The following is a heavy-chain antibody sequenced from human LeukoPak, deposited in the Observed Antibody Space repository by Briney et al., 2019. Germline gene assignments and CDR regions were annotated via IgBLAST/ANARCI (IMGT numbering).Heavy chain of an antibody. CDR1: GVSFSGYY. J-gene: IGHJ4*02. CDR2: INHSGSS. Sequence: SETLSLTCAVYGVSFSGYYWNWIRQPPGKGLEWIGEINHSGSSNYNPSLKNRVTISVDTSKNQFSLKLSSVTAADTAVYFCARRAGVDTAMVWDYWGQGTLVTVSS. V-gene: IGHV4-34*01. D-gene: IGHD5-18*01. CDR3: ARRAGVDTAMVWDY.